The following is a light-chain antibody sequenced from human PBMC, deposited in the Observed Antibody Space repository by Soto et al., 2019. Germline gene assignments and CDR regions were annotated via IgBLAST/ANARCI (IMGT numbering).Light chain of an antibody. J-gene: IGLJ1*01. CDR1: SSDVGGYNY. CDR3: NSYTASNTRQIV. CDR2: DVS. Sequence: QSALTQPASVSGPPGQSITISCTGTSSDVGGYNYVSWYQHHPGKSPKFMIYDVSNRPSGVSTRFSGSKSGNSASLTISGLQAEDEADYYCNSYTASNTRQIVFGTGTKVTVL. V-gene: IGLV2-14*03.